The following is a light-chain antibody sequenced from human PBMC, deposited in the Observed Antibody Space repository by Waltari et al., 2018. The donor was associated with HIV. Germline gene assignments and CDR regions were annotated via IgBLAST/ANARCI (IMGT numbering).Light chain of an antibody. Sequence: EIVLTQSPGTLSLSPGERATISCRASQSVSSSSLAWFQQKPCQAPRLLIDGASSSATGIPDRFSGSGSGTDFTLTISRLEPEDFAMYYCQHFGSSPRLTFGGGTKVEIK. J-gene: IGKJ4*01. CDR2: GAS. CDR3: QHFGSSPRLT. CDR1: QSVSSSS. V-gene: IGKV3-20*01.